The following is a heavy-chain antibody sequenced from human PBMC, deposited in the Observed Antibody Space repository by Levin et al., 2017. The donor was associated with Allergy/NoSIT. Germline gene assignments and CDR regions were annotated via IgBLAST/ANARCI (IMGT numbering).Heavy chain of an antibody. J-gene: IGHJ4*02. CDR2: VSGSGVET. CDR3: AKFSSYRDYEYYFDE. Sequence: GGSLRLSCAASGFTFSSYAMSWVRQAPGKELEWVSHVSGSGVETYYADSVKGRFTVSRDNSKNTLYLQMNSLRAEDTAVYSCAKFSSYRDYEYYFDEWGQGTLVAVSS. CDR1: GFTFSSYA. D-gene: IGHD4-17*01. V-gene: IGHV3-23*01.